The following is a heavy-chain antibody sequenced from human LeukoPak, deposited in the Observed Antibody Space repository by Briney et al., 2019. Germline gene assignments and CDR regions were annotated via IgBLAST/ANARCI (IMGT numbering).Heavy chain of an antibody. Sequence: GESLKISCKGSGYSFTSYWIGWVRQLPGKGLEWMGIIYPGDSDTRYSPSFQGQVTISADKSISTAYLQWSSLKASDTAMYYCARLPFCGGDCYPNWFDPWGQGTLVTVSS. CDR3: ARLPFCGGDCYPNWFDP. J-gene: IGHJ5*02. CDR1: GYSFTSYW. D-gene: IGHD2-21*01. V-gene: IGHV5-51*01. CDR2: IYPGDSDT.